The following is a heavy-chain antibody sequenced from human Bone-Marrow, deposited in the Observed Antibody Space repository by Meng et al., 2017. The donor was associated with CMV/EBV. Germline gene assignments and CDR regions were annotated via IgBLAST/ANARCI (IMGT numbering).Heavy chain of an antibody. CDR1: GFTFDDYA. Sequence: SLKISCAASGFTFDDYAMHWVRQAPGKGQEWVSGISRNSGSIGYADSVKVRFTISRDNAKNTLYLQMNSLRAEDAALYYCARGFGGPYYFDYWGQGTLVTVSS. CDR2: ISRNSGSI. D-gene: IGHD3-10*01. J-gene: IGHJ4*02. V-gene: IGHV3-9*01. CDR3: ARGFGGPYYFDY.